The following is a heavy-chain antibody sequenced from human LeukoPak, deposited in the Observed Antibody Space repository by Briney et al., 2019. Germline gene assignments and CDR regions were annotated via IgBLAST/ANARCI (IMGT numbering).Heavy chain of an antibody. J-gene: IGHJ4*02. Sequence: GGSLRLSCAASGFALSSHWMTWVRQVPGRGPEWVANVNRDGSETYYLDSVKGRFTISKDNAKSSLYLQMNSLRAEDTALYHCARDEANDYGDFFDYWGQGTLVTVSS. CDR3: ARDEANDYGDFFDY. V-gene: IGHV3-7*03. CDR1: GFALSSHW. CDR2: VNRDGSET. D-gene: IGHD4-17*01.